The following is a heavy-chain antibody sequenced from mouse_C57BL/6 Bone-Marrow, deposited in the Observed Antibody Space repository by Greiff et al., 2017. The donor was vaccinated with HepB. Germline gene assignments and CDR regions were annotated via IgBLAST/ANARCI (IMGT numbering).Heavy chain of an antibody. CDR2: ISSGSSTI. CDR3: ARNTVVAHWYFDV. CDR1: GFTFSDYG. V-gene: IGHV5-17*01. D-gene: IGHD1-1*01. J-gene: IGHJ1*03. Sequence: EVMLVESGGGLVKPGGSLKLSCAASGFTFSDYGMHWVRQAPEKGLEWVAYISSGSSTIYYADTVKGRFTISRDNAKNTLFLQMTSLRSEDTAMYYCARNTVVAHWYFDVWGTGTTVTVSS.